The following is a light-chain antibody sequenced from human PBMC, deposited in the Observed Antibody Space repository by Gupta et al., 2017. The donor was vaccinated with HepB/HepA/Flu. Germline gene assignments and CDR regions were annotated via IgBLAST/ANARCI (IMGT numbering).Light chain of an antibody. CDR2: DVS. CDR1: SSDVGGYNY. Sequence: QSALTQPASVSGSPGQSITISCTGTSSDVGGYNYVSWYQQHPGKAPKLIIYDVSNRPAGVSARFSGSKSDNTASLTISGRQAEDEADYYCSSYTSSTTRVFGGGTKLTVL. V-gene: IGLV2-14*03. J-gene: IGLJ3*02. CDR3: SSYTSSTTRV.